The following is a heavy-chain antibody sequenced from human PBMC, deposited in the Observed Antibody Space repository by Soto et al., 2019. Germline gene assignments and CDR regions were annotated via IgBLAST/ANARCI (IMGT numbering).Heavy chain of an antibody. CDR3: TGATPRDTIFGVVPFGVGVWWFDP. CDR2: IRSKANSYAT. J-gene: IGHJ5*02. Sequence: EVQLVESGGGLVQPGGSLKLSCAASGFTFSGSAMHWVRQASGKGLEWVGRIRSKANSYATAYAASVKGRFTISRDDSKNTTYLQMNSLKTEDTAVYYCTGATPRDTIFGVVPFGVGVWWFDPWGQGTLVTVSS. V-gene: IGHV3-73*02. D-gene: IGHD3-3*01. CDR1: GFTFSGSA.